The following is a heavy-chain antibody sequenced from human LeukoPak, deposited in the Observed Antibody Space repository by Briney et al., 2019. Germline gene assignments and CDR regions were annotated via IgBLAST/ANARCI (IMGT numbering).Heavy chain of an antibody. CDR1: GGSISSSSYY. V-gene: IGHV4-39*07. CDR3: VRAVAGNYFLDWFDP. CDR2: IYYSGST. D-gene: IGHD6-19*01. Sequence: SETLSLTRTVSGGSISSSSYYWGWIRQPPGKGLEWIGSIYYSGSTYYNPSLKSRVTISVDTSKNQFSLKLSSVTAADTAVYYCVRAVAGNYFLDWFDPWGQGTLVTVSS. J-gene: IGHJ5*02.